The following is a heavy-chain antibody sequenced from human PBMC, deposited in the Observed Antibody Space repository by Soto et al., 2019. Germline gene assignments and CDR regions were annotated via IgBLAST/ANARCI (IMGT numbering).Heavy chain of an antibody. D-gene: IGHD2-15*01. CDR1: GYTFTDYY. J-gene: IGHJ4*02. CDR2: INPKSGGP. Sequence: ASVKVSCKTSGYTFTDYYMHWVRQAPGQGFEWVGGINPKSGGPKYVPKFQGRVTVTRDTSTSTAYMELNRLTSDDTAVYYCASEDCRNTNCLRGFDYWGQGTLVTVSS. V-gene: IGHV1-2*02. CDR3: ASEDCRNTNCLRGFDY.